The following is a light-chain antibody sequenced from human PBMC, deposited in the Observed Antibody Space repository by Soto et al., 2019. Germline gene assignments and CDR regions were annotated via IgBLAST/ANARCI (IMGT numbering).Light chain of an antibody. CDR1: QSVSSY. J-gene: IGKJ1*01. Sequence: EIVLTQSPATLSLSPGERAALSCRASQSVSSYLAWYQQKPGQAPRLPIYGASSRATGIPDRFSGSGSGTDFTLTISRLEPEDFAVYYCQQYGSSPKTFGQGTKVDIK. CDR2: GAS. CDR3: QQYGSSPKT. V-gene: IGKV3-20*01.